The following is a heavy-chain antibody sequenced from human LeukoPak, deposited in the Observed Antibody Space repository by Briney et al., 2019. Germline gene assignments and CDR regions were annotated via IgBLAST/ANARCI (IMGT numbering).Heavy chain of an antibody. J-gene: IGHJ4*02. V-gene: IGHV3-11*04. D-gene: IGHD3-10*01. CDR1: GFTFSDYY. CDR2: ISSSGSST. CDR3: ARDRWTYMVRGVITDY. Sequence: GGSLRLSCAASGFTFSDYYMSWIRQAPGRGLEWFSFISSSGSSTYYADSVKGRFTISRDNSKNTLYLQMNSLRAEDTAVYYCARDRWTYMVRGVITDYWGQGTLVTVSS.